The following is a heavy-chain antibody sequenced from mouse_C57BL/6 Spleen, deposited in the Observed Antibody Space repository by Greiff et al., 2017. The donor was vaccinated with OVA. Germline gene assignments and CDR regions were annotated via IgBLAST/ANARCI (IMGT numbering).Heavy chain of an antibody. Sequence: QVQLKQPGAELVRPGSSVKLSCKASGYTFTSYWMHWVKQRPIQGLEWIGNIDPSDSETHYNQKFKDKATLTVDKSSSTAYMQLSSLTSEDSAVYYCAREELRKEFDYWGQGTTLPVSS. D-gene: IGHD1-1*01. J-gene: IGHJ2*01. CDR2: IDPSDSET. V-gene: IGHV1-52*01. CDR1: GYTFTSYW. CDR3: AREELRKEFDY.